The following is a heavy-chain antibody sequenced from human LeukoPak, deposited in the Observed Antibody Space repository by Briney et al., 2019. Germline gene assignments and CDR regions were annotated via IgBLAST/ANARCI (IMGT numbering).Heavy chain of an antibody. V-gene: IGHV3-7*03. CDR3: VKDSPPRYSGSPPAY. Sequence: GRSLRLSCAASGFTFSSYAMRWVRQAPGKGLEWVANINKDGGEKYYVDSVKGRFTISRDNAKNSLYLQMNSLRADDTAVYYCVKDSPPRYSGSPPAYWGQGTLVTVSS. CDR2: INKDGGEK. J-gene: IGHJ4*02. CDR1: GFTFSSYA. D-gene: IGHD1-26*01.